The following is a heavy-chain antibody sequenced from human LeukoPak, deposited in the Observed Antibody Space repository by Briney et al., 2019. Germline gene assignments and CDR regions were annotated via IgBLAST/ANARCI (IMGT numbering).Heavy chain of an antibody. CDR3: ARMIMNGSGTYFYFQL. V-gene: IGHV4-38-2*02. Sequence: SETLSLTCTVSGYTITSGYYWGWIRQPPGKGLEWVGSAYYSGNTYYNPSLKSRLTISIDSSMNQFSLGLISVTAADTAVYYCARMIMNGSGTYFYFQLWGQGTLVTVSS. CDR2: AYYSGNT. J-gene: IGHJ1*01. D-gene: IGHD3-10*01. CDR1: GYTITSGYY.